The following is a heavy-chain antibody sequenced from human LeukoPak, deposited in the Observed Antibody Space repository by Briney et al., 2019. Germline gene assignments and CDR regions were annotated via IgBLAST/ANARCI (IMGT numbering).Heavy chain of an antibody. V-gene: IGHV3-11*01. Sequence: GGSLRLSCAASGFTFSDYYVCWIRQAPGKGLEWVSYISSSGSTIYYADSVKGRFTTSRDNAKNSLYLQMNSLRAEDTAVYYCARDRYGDFKADYWGQGTLVTVSS. CDR3: ARDRYGDFKADY. CDR1: GFTFSDYY. D-gene: IGHD4-17*01. CDR2: ISSSGSTI. J-gene: IGHJ4*02.